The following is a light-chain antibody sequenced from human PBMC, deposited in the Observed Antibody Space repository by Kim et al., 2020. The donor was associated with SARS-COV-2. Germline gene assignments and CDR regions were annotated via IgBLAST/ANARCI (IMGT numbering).Light chain of an antibody. Sequence: EIVLTQSPGPLSLSPGERATLSCRASQSVDSNFLGWYQQKPGQAPRLLIYGPSNRATGIPDRFSGSGSGTDFTLTISRLDPEDFAVYYCQQYGSSPATFGQGTKVDIK. J-gene: IGKJ1*01. CDR1: QSVDSNF. V-gene: IGKV3-20*01. CDR2: GPS. CDR3: QQYGSSPAT.